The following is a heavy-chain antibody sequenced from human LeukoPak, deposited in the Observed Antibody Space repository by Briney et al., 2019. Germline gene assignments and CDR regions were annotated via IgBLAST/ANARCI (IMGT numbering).Heavy chain of an antibody. Sequence: GGSLILSCAASGFTFSTYAMSWVRQAPGKGLEWVSAISGSGGSTYYADSVKGRFTISRDNSKNTLDLQMNSLRAEDTAVYYCAKDKYSSGWHYDYWGQGTQVTVSS. CDR2: ISGSGGST. CDR1: GFTFSTYA. D-gene: IGHD6-19*01. J-gene: IGHJ4*02. V-gene: IGHV3-23*01. CDR3: AKDKYSSGWHYDY.